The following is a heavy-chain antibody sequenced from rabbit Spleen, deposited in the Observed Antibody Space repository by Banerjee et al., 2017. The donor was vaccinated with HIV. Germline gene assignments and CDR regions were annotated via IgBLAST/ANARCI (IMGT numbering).Heavy chain of an antibody. CDR3: AREDVGGSVSL. Sequence: QLEESGGGLVKPEGSLTLTCKASGVSFSDKDVMCWVRQAPGKGLEWIGIIYPITETTYYANWVNGRFTISSDNAQNTVDLQVNSLTAADTATYFCAREDVGGSVSLWGPGTLVTVS. V-gene: IGHV1S7*01. J-gene: IGHJ4*01. D-gene: IGHD1-1*01. CDR1: GVSFSDKD. CDR2: IYPITETT.